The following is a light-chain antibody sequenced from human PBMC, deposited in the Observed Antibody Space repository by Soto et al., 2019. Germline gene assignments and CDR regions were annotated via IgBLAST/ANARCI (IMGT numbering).Light chain of an antibody. CDR1: QSISSW. CDR3: QQYNSYPYT. CDR2: KAS. J-gene: IGKJ2*01. V-gene: IGKV1-5*03. Sequence: DIQMTQSPSTLSASVGDRVTITCRASQSISSWLAWYQQKPGKAPKLLIYKASSLESGVPSRFSGSGSGTGFTLTISSLQPDDFATYYCQQYNSYPYTFGQGNKLEIK.